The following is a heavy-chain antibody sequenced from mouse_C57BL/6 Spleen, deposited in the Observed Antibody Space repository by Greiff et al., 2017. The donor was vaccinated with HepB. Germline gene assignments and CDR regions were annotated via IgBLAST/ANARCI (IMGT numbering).Heavy chain of an antibody. J-gene: IGHJ3*01. CDR1: GFSLTSYG. D-gene: IGHD2-2*01. Sequence: VKVVESGPGLVAPSQRLSITCTVSGFSLTSYGVDWVRQSPGKGLEWLGVIWGVGSTNYNSALKSRLSISKDNSKSQVFLKMNSLQTDDTAMYYCASGGYDDRFAYWGQGTLVTVSA. V-gene: IGHV2-6*01. CDR2: IWGVGST. CDR3: ASGGYDDRFAY.